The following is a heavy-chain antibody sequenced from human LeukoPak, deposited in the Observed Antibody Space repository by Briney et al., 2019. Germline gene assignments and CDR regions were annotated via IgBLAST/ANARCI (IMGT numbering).Heavy chain of an antibody. CDR2: FDPEDGET. V-gene: IGHV1-24*01. J-gene: IGHJ4*02. CDR3: AKDHESDGYPCLDH. CDR1: GYTLTELS. D-gene: IGHD3-22*01. Sequence: ASVKVSCKVSGYTLTELSMHWVRQAPGKGLEWMGGFDPEDGETIYAQKFQGRVTMTEDTSTDTAYMELSSLRSEDTAVYYCAKDHESDGYPCLDHWGLGTLVTVSS.